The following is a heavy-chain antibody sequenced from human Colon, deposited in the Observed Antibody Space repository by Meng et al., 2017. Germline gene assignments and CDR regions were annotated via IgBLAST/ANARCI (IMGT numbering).Heavy chain of an antibody. D-gene: IGHD4-17*01. J-gene: IGHJ5*02. CDR2: IHNSGKT. CDR1: GASINIGSYY. V-gene: IGHV4-39*07. Sequence: QLLRQESAQGRAKPSETLSLPCTVSGASINIGSYYWAWVRQAPGKGLEWIGSIHNSGKTYYNSSLKSRVTILVDTSKNQFSLKLTSVTAADTAVYLCARLVTTVTTGNWFDPWGQGTLVTVSS. CDR3: ARLVTTVTTGNWFDP.